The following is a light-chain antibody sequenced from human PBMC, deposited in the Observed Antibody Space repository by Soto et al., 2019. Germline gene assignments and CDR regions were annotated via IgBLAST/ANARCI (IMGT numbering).Light chain of an antibody. V-gene: IGKV3-20*01. J-gene: IGKJ4*01. CDR2: GAS. Sequence: EIVLTQSPGTLSLSPGERATLSCRASQSVSSSYLAWYQQKPGQAPRQLLYGASSRATGIPDRLSGSGSGTDFTLTITRLEPEDFAVYYCQHYRTSFGGGTRVEIK. CDR3: QHYRTS. CDR1: QSVSSSY.